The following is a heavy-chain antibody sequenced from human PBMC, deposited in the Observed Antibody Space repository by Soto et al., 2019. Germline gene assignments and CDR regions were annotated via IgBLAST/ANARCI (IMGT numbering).Heavy chain of an antibody. D-gene: IGHD2-8*01. V-gene: IGHV3-30*03. CDR2: ISYDGSHT. J-gene: IGHJ4*02. CDR3: ATSYSPGYGVSVLSY. Sequence: HRVIKTTSQGLEWVEFISYDGSHTYYADSVKGRFTISRDNSKNTLYLQMNSLRAEDTAVYYCATSYSPGYGVSVLSYWGQGTLVTVSS.